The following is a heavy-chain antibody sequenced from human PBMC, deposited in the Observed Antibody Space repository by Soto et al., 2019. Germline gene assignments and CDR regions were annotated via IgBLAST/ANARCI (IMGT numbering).Heavy chain of an antibody. CDR3: ARASNEPLFYYDSSGYFDP. Sequence: SETLSLTCTVSGGSISSGDYYWSWIRQPPGKCLEWIGYIYYSGNTYYNPSLKSRVTISVDTSKNQFSLKLSSVTAADTAVYYCARASNEPLFYYDSSGYFDPWGQGTLVTVYS. CDR1: GGSISSGDYY. CDR2: IYYSGNT. D-gene: IGHD3-22*01. J-gene: IGHJ5*02. V-gene: IGHV4-30-4*01.